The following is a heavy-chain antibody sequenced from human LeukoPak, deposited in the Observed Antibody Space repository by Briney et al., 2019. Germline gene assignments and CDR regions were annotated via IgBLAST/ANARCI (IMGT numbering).Heavy chain of an antibody. D-gene: IGHD5-18*01. J-gene: IGHJ4*02. CDR1: GFTFSSYG. Sequence: GGSLRLSCAASGFTFSSYGMHWVRQAPGKGLEWVAVIWYDGSNKYYADSVKGRFTISRDSSKNTLYLQMNSLRAEDTALYYCARVYSYGPNYFDYWGQGTLVTVSS. V-gene: IGHV3-33*01. CDR3: ARVYSYGPNYFDY. CDR2: IWYDGSNK.